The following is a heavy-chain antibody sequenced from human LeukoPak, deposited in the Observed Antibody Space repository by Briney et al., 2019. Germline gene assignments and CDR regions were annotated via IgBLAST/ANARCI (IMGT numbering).Heavy chain of an antibody. CDR3: ARGGRNDYVSNAEYFQD. CDR1: GYTFTSYY. J-gene: IGHJ1*01. CDR2: INPSGGST. V-gene: IGHV1-46*01. D-gene: IGHD3-16*01. Sequence: ASVKVSFKASGYTFTSYYMHWVRQAPGQGLEWMGIINPSGGSTSYAQKFQGRVTMTRDMSTSTVYMELSSLRSEDTAVYYCARGGRNDYVSNAEYFQDWGQGTLVTVSS.